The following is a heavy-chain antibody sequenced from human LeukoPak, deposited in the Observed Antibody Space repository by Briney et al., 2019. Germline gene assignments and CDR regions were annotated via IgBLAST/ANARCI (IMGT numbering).Heavy chain of an antibody. CDR1: GGSISSYY. V-gene: IGHV4-4*07. Sequence: PSETLSLTCTVSGGSISSYYWSWIRQPAGKGLEWIGRIYTSGSTNYNPSLKSRVTMSVDTSKNQFSLKLSSVTAADTAVYYCARKLGIFTVTTAFDYWGQGTLVTVSS. CDR2: IYTSGST. CDR3: ARKLGIFTVTTAFDY. J-gene: IGHJ4*02. D-gene: IGHD4-17*01.